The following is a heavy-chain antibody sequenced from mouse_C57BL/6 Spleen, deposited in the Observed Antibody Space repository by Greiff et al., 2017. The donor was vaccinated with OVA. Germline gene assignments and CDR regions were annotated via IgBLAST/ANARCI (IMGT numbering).Heavy chain of an antibody. CDR3: AHTMASWFAY. Sequence: QVQLKQPGAELVKPGASVKLSCKASGYTFTSYWMQWVKQRPGQGLEWIGEIDPSDSYTNYNQKFKGKATLTVDTSSSTAYMQLSSLTSEDSAVYYCAHTMASWFAYWGQGTLVTVSA. V-gene: IGHV1-50*01. D-gene: IGHD1-1*02. CDR1: GYTFTSYW. CDR2: IDPSDSYT. J-gene: IGHJ3*01.